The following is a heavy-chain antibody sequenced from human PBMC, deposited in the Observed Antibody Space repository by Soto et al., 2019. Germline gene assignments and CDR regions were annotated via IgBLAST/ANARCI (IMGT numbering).Heavy chain of an antibody. J-gene: IGHJ4*02. CDR3: AKDPGAYYYDSSGFLGDY. CDR1: GFTFSSYA. Sequence: GGSLRLSCAASGFTFSSYAMSWVRQAPGKGLEWVSAISGSGGSTYYADSVKGRFTISRDNSKNTLYLQMNSLRAEDTAVYYCAKDPGAYYYDSSGFLGDYWGQGTLVTVSS. CDR2: ISGSGGST. V-gene: IGHV3-23*01. D-gene: IGHD3-22*01.